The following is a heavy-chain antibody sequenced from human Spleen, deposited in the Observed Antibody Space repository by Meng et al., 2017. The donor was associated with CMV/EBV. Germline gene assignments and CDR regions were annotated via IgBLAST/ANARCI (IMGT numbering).Heavy chain of an antibody. CDR3: ARDRSPLYDTSGRGVDN. D-gene: IGHD3-22*01. J-gene: IGHJ4*02. Sequence: FTFSNHAMQWVRQAPGKGLEWVAVISNDGRKAYSADSVMGRFTISRDNSKDTLYLQMSSLRPEDTAVYYCARDRSPLYDTSGRGVDNWGLGTLVTVSS. CDR2: ISNDGRKA. V-gene: IGHV3-30*04. CDR1: FTFSNHA.